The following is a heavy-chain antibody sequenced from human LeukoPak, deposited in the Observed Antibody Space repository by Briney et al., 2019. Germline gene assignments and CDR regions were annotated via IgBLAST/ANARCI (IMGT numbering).Heavy chain of an antibody. CDR3: ARQGAGASRYDDTGLPRGAFDV. CDR2: ILPDDSDT. J-gene: IGHJ3*01. Sequence: GESLKISCKVSGYRFTTYWIAWVRQMPGKGLDFMGIILPDDSDTRYSPSFRGQVTISVDKSINTAYLQWDSLKASDTAMYYCARQGAGASRYDDTGLPRGAFDVWGQGTMLTVSS. CDR1: GYRFTTYW. V-gene: IGHV5-51*01. D-gene: IGHD3-22*01.